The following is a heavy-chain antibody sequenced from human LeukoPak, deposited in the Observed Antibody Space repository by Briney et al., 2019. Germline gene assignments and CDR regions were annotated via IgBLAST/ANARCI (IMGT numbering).Heavy chain of an antibody. Sequence: SQTLSLTCTVSGGSISSGSYYWSWIRQPAGNGLEWIGRIYTSGSTNYNPSLKSRVTISVDTSKNQFSLKLSSVTAADTAVYYCARDSYYDYVWGSYRSGTLDYWGQGTLVTVSS. CDR2: IYTSGST. CDR1: GGSISSGSYY. D-gene: IGHD3-16*02. CDR3: ARDSYYDYVWGSYRSGTLDY. V-gene: IGHV4-61*02. J-gene: IGHJ4*02.